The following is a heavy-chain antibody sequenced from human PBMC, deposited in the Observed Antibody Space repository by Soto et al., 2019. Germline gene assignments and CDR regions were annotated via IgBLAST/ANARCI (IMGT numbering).Heavy chain of an antibody. CDR3: TRGQEVWWNAGPLGLHGLDV. CDR2: MNPSSANT. J-gene: IGHJ6*02. CDR1: RYTFISYD. D-gene: IGHD3-16*01. V-gene: IGHV1-8*01. Sequence: GASVKVSCKASRYTFISYDINWVRRAPGQGLEWMGWMNPSSANTGYAQKFQGRISMTRNTSMNTAYMELNSLTSEDTAVYYCTRGQEVWWNAGPLGLHGLDVWGQGTTVTVSS.